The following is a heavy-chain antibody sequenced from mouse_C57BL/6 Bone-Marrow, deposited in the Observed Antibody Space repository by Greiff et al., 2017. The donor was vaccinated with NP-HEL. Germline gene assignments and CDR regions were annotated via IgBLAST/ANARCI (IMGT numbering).Heavy chain of an antibody. J-gene: IGHJ3*01. CDR3: ARDDGHYPLAY. D-gene: IGHD2-3*01. Sequence: QGVESGGGLVKPGGSLKLSCAASGFTFSDYGMHWVRQAPEKGLEWVAYISSGSSTIYYADTVKGRFTISRDNAKNTLFLQMTSLRSEDTAMYYCARDDGHYPLAYWGQGTLVTVSA. V-gene: IGHV5-17*01. CDR2: ISSGSSTI. CDR1: GFTFSDYG.